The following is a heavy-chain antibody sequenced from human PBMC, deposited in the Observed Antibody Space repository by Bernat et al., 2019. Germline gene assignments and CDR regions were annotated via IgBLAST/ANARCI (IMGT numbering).Heavy chain of an antibody. CDR2: ISGSGGSI. V-gene: IGHV3-23*01. Sequence: EVQLLESGGGLVQPGGSLRLSCAASGFTFSSYAMSWVRQAPGKGLEWVSAISGSGGSIYYADSVKGRFIISRDNSKNTLYLQMNSLRAEDTAVYYCAKDPNSSGWHPSYYFDYWGQGTLVTVSS. CDR1: GFTFSSYA. D-gene: IGHD6-19*01. CDR3: AKDPNSSGWHPSYYFDY. J-gene: IGHJ4*02.